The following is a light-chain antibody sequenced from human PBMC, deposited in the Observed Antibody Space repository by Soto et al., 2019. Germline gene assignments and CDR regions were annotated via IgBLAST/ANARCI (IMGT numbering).Light chain of an antibody. V-gene: IGKV3-11*01. CDR2: DAS. CDR1: QSISDT. CDR3: QQRSDWPRT. Sequence: VLTQSPATLSLSPGGRATLSCRASQSISDTLAWYKQKPGQAPRLLGYDASNRATGIPARFSGSGSGTEVTLTISSLEPEDFEVYYCQQRSDWPRTFGQGTKVDIK. J-gene: IGKJ1*01.